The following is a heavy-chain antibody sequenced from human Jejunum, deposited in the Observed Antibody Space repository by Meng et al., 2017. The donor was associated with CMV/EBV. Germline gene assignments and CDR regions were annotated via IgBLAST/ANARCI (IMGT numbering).Heavy chain of an antibody. CDR1: ILIEAS. CDR2: FDPEHSNP. D-gene: IGHD3-10*01. V-gene: IGHV1-24*01. CDR3: AGGLLITMLPGDITRFDY. J-gene: IGHJ4*02. Sequence: ILIEASLHWVRQSPGDGLEWMGGFDPEHSNPVYAQTFQGRVAMTEDTSTDTAYVELSRLRSEDTAMYFCAGGLLITMLPGDITRFDYWGEGSLVTVSS.